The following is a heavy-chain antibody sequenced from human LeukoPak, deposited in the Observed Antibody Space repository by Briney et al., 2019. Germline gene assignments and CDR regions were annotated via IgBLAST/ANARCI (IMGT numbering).Heavy chain of an antibody. CDR2: ISGSGGST. V-gene: IGHV3-23*01. D-gene: IGHD6-19*01. CDR1: GFTFSSYA. Sequence: GGSLRLSCAASGFTFSSYAMSWVRQAPGKGLGWGSAISGSGGSTYYADSVKGRFTISRDNSKNTLYLQINSLRAEATAVYYCAKEYSSGWTDYWGQGPLVTVSS. J-gene: IGHJ4*02. CDR3: AKEYSSGWTDY.